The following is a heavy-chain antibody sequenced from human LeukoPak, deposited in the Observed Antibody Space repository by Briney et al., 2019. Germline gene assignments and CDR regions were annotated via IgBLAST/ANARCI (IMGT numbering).Heavy chain of an antibody. CDR2: IYYSGST. CDR1: GGSISSSSYY. V-gene: IGHV4-39*07. J-gene: IGHJ6*03. CDR3: ARVPRSYYYYYYMDV. Sequence: SETLSLTCTVSGGSISSSSYYWGWIRQPPGKGLEWIGIIYYSGSTYYNPSLKSRVTMSADTSKNQFSLKLSSVTAADTAVYYCARVPRSYYYYYYMDVWGKGTTVTVSS.